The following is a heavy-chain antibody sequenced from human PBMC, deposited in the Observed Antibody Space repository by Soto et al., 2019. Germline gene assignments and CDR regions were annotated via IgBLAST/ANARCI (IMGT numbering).Heavy chain of an antibody. V-gene: IGHV3-23*01. D-gene: IGHD3-16*01. CDR2: ISATGGGT. Sequence: GSLRLSCAASGFKFSNYAMSWVRQAPGKGLEWVSLISATGGGTYYADSVKGRFTISRDNSHNTLYLQVHSLTAEDTAVYYCAKDPRAGGNSAFYFDFWGQGA. CDR1: GFKFSNYA. J-gene: IGHJ5*01. CDR3: AKDPRAGGNSAFYFDF.